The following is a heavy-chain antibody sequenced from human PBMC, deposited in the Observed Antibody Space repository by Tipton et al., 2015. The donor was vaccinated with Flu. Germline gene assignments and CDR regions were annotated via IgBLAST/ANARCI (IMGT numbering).Heavy chain of an antibody. J-gene: IGHJ5*02. V-gene: IGHV4-39*07. D-gene: IGHD4-11*01. Sequence: GLVKPSETLSLTCTVSGDSIRSSNYYWGWIRQPPGKGLEWIGNIFHSGNTYHNPSLKSRVTISVDTSKNQFSLKLSSVTAADTAVYYCARRDYSNYASEPKNWFDPWGQGALVTVSS. CDR3: ARRDYSNYASEPKNWFDP. CDR1: GDSIRSSNYY. CDR2: IFHSGNT.